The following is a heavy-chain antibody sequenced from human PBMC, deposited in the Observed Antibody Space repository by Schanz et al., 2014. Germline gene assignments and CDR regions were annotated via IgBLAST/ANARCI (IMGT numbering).Heavy chain of an antibody. Sequence: EVQLLESGGAVEQPGGSLRLSCAASGITFSDYAMSWVRQAPGKGLEWVSTIASGGSHTFYADSVTGRFTISGDNSKNTLYLQMNSLRVEDTAEYYCAKNWKGHHITGRPGWSDGMDVWGQGTTVTVSS. D-gene: IGHD6-6*01. V-gene: IGHV3-23*01. J-gene: IGHJ6*02. CDR3: AKNWKGHHITGRPGWSDGMDV. CDR1: GITFSDYA. CDR2: IASGGSHT.